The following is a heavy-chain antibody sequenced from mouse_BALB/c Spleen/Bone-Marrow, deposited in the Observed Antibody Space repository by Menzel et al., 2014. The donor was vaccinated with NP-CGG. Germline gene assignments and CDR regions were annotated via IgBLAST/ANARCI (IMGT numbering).Heavy chain of an antibody. Sequence: VQLKESGGGLVQPGGSLKLSCAASGFDFSRYWMTWARQAPGKGLEWIGEINPASSTINYTPSLKDKFIISRDNAKNTLYLQMSKVRSEDTALYYCAKNYYYGYVAYWGQGTLVTVSA. V-gene: IGHV4-1*02. D-gene: IGHD1-2*01. CDR2: INPASSTI. J-gene: IGHJ3*01. CDR3: AKNYYYGYVAY. CDR1: GFDFSRYW.